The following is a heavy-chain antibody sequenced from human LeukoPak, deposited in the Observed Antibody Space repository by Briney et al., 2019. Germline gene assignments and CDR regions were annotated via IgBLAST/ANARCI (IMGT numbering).Heavy chain of an antibody. V-gene: IGHV1-2*02. CDR3: ARNVYCTNGVRRLHYYMDV. CDR2: INPNSGGT. D-gene: IGHD2-8*01. CDR1: GYTFTGYY. Sequence: ASVKVSCKASGYTFTGYYMHWVRQAPGQGLEWMGWINPNSGGTNYAQKFQGRVTMTRDTSISTAYMELSRLRSDDTAVYYCARNVYCTNGVRRLHYYMDVWGKGTTVTVSS. J-gene: IGHJ6*03.